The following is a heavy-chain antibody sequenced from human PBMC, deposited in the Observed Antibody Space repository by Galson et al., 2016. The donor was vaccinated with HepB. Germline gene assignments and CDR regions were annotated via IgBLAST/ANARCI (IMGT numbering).Heavy chain of an antibody. CDR2: ISSSSSYK. V-gene: IGHV3-21*01. D-gene: IGHD3-22*01. Sequence: SLRLSCAASRFTFSSYSMNWVRQAQGKGLEWVSSISSSSSYKYYADSVKGRFTISRDNAKNSLYLQMNSLRAEDTAAYYCAREYYYDSSGDDAFDIWGQGTMVTVSS. CDR1: RFTFSSYS. CDR3: AREYYYDSSGDDAFDI. J-gene: IGHJ3*02.